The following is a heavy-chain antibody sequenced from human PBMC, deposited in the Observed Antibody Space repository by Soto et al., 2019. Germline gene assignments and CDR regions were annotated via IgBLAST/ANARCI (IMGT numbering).Heavy chain of an antibody. CDR2: MNPNSGNT. Sequence: KNRGASVKVSCKASGYTFTSYDINWVRKATGQGLEWMGWMNPNSGNTGYAQKFQGRVTMTRNTSISTAYMELSSLRSEDTVVYYCARARMVYARGGFDPWGQGTQVTVSS. CDR1: GYTFTSYD. CDR3: ARARMVYARGGFDP. V-gene: IGHV1-8*01. J-gene: IGHJ5*02. D-gene: IGHD2-8*01.